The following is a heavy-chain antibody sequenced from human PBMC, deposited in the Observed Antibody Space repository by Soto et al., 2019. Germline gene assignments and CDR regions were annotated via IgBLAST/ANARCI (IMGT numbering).Heavy chain of an antibody. Sequence: GGSLRLSCASSGFTFSSYAMGWVRQGPVKGLEWVAVVSIGGSTHYADSVSGRFTNSRDNSKNTLSLQMNSLTAEDTAVYFCAKRRGAGGHFDYWGQGALVTVSS. D-gene: IGHD2-15*01. J-gene: IGHJ4*02. CDR2: VSIGGST. V-gene: IGHV3-23*01. CDR3: AKRRGAGGHFDY. CDR1: GFTFSSYA.